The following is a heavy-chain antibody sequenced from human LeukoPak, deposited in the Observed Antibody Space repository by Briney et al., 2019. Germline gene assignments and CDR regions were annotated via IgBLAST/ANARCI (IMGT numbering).Heavy chain of an antibody. D-gene: IGHD3-10*01. V-gene: IGHV3-7*01. Sequence: PGGSLRLSCEASGFTFSSSWMSWVRQGPGKGLEWVANINQDGTEKYYVDSVKGRFTISRDNAKNSLYLQMNSLRVEDTAVYYCAKVAKYYYGSETYYFFEHWGQGTPVTASS. CDR3: AKVAKYYYGSETYYFFEH. J-gene: IGHJ4*02. CDR2: INQDGTEK. CDR1: GFTFSSSW.